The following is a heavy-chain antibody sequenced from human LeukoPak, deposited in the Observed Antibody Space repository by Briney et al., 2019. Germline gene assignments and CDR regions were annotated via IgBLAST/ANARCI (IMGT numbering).Heavy chain of an antibody. Sequence: SETLSLTCTVSGGSISSGGYYWSWIRQPPGKGLEWIGYIYHSGSTYYNPSLKSRVTISVVRSKNQFSQKLSSVTAADTAVYYCARDKRGGRHSSSWYGGAFDIWGQGTMVTVSS. CDR1: GGSISSGGYY. CDR3: ARDKRGGRHSSSWYGGAFDI. CDR2: IYHSGST. V-gene: IGHV4-30-2*01. J-gene: IGHJ3*02. D-gene: IGHD6-13*01.